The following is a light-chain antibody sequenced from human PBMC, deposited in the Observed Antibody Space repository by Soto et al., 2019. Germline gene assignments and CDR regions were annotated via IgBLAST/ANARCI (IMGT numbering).Light chain of an antibody. CDR1: QSVSSN. V-gene: IGKV3-15*01. J-gene: IGKJ1*01. CDR3: QHYNNWPPWT. CDR2: GSS. Sequence: EIVMTQSPATLSVSRGERATLSCRASQSVSSNFAWYQQKPGQAPRLLIYGSSTRATGVPARFSGSGSGADFTLTISSLQSEDFAVYYCQHYNNWPPWTFGQGTKVDIK.